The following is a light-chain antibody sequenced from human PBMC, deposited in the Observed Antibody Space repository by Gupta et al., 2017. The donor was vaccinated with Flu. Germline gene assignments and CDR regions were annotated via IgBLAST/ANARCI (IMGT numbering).Light chain of an antibody. J-gene: IGKJ4*01. CDR1: QGLEIY. CDR2: RAS. Sequence: IQMTQSPSSLSASIGDRVTISCRASQGLEIYLAWYQQKPGKAPKLLIYRASTLQSGVPSRFSGCGSGTDFTLTISSLQPDDVATYYCQNYYSPPLTFGGGTKVDIK. CDR3: QNYYSPPLT. V-gene: IGKV1-27*01.